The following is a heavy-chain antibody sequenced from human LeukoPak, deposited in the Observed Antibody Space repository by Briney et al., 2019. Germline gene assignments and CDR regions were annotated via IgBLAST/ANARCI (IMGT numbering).Heavy chain of an antibody. CDR2: ISAYNGNT. CDR1: GYTFTSYG. J-gene: IGHJ5*02. Sequence: ASVKVSCKASGYTFTSYGISWVRQAPGQGLEWVGWISAYNGNTNYAQKLQGRVTMTTDTSTSTAYMELRSLRSDDTAVYYCARSTITMIENWFDPWGQGTLVTVSS. D-gene: IGHD3-22*01. CDR3: ARSTITMIENWFDP. V-gene: IGHV1-18*01.